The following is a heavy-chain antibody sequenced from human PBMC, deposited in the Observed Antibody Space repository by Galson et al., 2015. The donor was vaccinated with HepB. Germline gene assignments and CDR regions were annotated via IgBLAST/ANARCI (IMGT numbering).Heavy chain of an antibody. D-gene: IGHD3-3*01. CDR3: ASQYYDFWSGYAPPGF. CDR1: GFTFSDYY. V-gene: IGHV3-11*06. CDR2: ISSSSSYT. J-gene: IGHJ4*02. Sequence: SLRLSCAASGFTFSDYYMSWIRQAPGKGLEWVSYISSSSSYTNYADSVKGRFTISRDNAKNSLYLQMNSLRAEDTAVYYCASQYYDFWSGYAPPGFWGQGTLVTVAS.